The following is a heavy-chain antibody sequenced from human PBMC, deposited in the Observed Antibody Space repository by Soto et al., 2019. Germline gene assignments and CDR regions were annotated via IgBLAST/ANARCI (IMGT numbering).Heavy chain of an antibody. Sequence: EVQLVESGGGLVQPGGSLRLSCAASGFTFSSYWMSWVRQAPGKGLEWVANIKQDGSEKYYVDSVKGRFTISRDNAKNSLYLIMNSLRAEDTAVYYWARGGGSGSYYNGYWGQGTLVTVSS. CDR3: ARGGGSGSYYNGY. J-gene: IGHJ4*02. D-gene: IGHD3-10*01. CDR1: GFTFSSYW. V-gene: IGHV3-7*01. CDR2: IKQDGSEK.